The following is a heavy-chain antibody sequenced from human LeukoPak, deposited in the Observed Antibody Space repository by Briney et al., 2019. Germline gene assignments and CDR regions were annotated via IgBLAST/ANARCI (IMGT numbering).Heavy chain of an antibody. D-gene: IGHD5-12*01. CDR2: ISAYNGNT. CDR3: ARGGYQLWDSGYGD. J-gene: IGHJ4*02. Sequence: ASLKVSCKASGYTFTTDGVTWVRQAPRQGLEWMGWISAYNGNTNYAQKLQGRVTMTTDTSTSTAYMELRSLRSDDTAVYYCARGGYQLWDSGYGDWGQGTLVTVSS. V-gene: IGHV1-18*01. CDR1: GYTFTTDG.